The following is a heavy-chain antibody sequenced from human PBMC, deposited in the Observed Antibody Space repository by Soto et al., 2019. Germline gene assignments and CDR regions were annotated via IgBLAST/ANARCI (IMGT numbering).Heavy chain of an antibody. CDR1: GFTFSSYS. V-gene: IGHV3-21*01. Sequence: GGSLRLSCAASGFTFSSYSMNWVRQAPGKGLEWVSSISSSSSYIYYADSVKGRFTISRDNAKNSLYLQMNSLRAEDTAVYYCARDLYSSSWSNPLFDYWGQGTLVTVSS. CDR3: ARDLYSSSWSNPLFDY. J-gene: IGHJ4*02. CDR2: ISSSSSYI. D-gene: IGHD6-13*01.